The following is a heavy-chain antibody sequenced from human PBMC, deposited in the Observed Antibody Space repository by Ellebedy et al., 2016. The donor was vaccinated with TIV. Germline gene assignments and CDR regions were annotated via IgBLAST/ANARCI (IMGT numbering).Heavy chain of an antibody. Sequence: GESLKISCAASGFTFSSYWMHWVRQAPGKGLAWVSRINSDGSSTSYADSVKGRFTISRDNAKNTLYVQMNSLRAEDTAVYYCARDGIVGGPTEYYFDSWGQGTLVTVSS. CDR2: INSDGSST. CDR3: ARDGIVGGPTEYYFDS. J-gene: IGHJ4*02. V-gene: IGHV3-74*01. D-gene: IGHD1-26*01. CDR1: GFTFSSYW.